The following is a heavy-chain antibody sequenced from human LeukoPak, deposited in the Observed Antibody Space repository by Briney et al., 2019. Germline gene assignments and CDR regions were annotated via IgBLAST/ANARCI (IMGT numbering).Heavy chain of an antibody. CDR2: IIPIFGTA. D-gene: IGHD3-10*01. Sequence: SVKVSCKASGGTFSSYAISWVRQAPGQGLEWMGGIIPIFGTANYAQKFQGRVTLTADEATNTAYMELNRLRSDDTAVYYCTRDAGDYGGSGSYPDYWGQGTLVTVSS. J-gene: IGHJ4*02. V-gene: IGHV1-69*13. CDR3: TRDAGDYGGSGSYPDY. CDR1: GGTFSSYA.